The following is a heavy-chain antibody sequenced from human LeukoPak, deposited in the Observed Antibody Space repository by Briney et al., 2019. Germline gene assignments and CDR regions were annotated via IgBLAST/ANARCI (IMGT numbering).Heavy chain of an antibody. D-gene: IGHD3-9*01. CDR1: GGSISSSSYY. J-gene: IGHJ3*02. CDR2: IYYSGST. V-gene: IGHV4-39*01. CDR3: ARGILRMNAFDI. Sequence: SETLSLTCTVSGGSISSSSYYWGWIRQPPGKGLEWIGSIYYSGSTYYNPSLKSRVTISVDTSKNQFSLKLSSVTAADTAVYYCARGILRMNAFDIWGQGTMVTVSS.